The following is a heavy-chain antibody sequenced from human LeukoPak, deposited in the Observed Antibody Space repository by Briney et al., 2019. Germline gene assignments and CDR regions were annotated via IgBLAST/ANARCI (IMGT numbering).Heavy chain of an antibody. CDR3: ARINSGHYSLDS. D-gene: IGHD3-22*01. V-gene: IGHV4-61*01. CDR2: IFSTGNT. CDR1: GGSVSSGSYH. J-gene: IGHJ4*02. Sequence: PSETLSLTCTVSGGSVSSGSYHWRWIRQPPGKGLEWIGYIFSTGNTNYSPSLKSRVTMSVDTSKNQFSLKLTSVTAADTAVYYCARINSGHYSLDSWGLGTLVTVSS.